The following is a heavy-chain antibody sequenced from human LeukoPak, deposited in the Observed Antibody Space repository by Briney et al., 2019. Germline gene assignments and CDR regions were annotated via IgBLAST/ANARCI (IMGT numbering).Heavy chain of an antibody. CDR2: IWYDGSNK. CDR3: AKDFRIGYSAHFDY. D-gene: IGHD2-21*01. V-gene: IGHV3-33*06. CDR1: GFTFSSYG. J-gene: IGHJ4*02. Sequence: GGSLRLSCAASGFTFSSYGMHWVRQAPGKGLEWVAVIWYDGSNKYYADSVKGRFTISRDNSKNTLYLQMDSLRGEDTAVYYCAKDFRIGYSAHFDYWGQGALVTVSS.